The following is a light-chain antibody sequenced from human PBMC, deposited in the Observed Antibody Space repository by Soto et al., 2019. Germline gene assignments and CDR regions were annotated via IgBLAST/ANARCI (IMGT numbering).Light chain of an antibody. CDR1: QSLLHSNGYNY. Sequence: DIVMTQSPLSLSVTPGEPASISFRSSQSLLHSNGYNYLDWYLQKPGQSPQLLIYFVSNRASGVPDRFSGSGSGTDFTLTITTLEPEDFAVYYCQQRSNWPPTFGGGTKGDIK. CDR2: FVS. CDR3: QQRSNWPPT. J-gene: IGKJ4*01. V-gene: IGKV2-28*01.